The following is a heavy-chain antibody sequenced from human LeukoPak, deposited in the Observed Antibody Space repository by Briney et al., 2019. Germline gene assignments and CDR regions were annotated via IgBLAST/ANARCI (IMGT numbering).Heavy chain of an antibody. CDR2: INHSGST. V-gene: IGHV4-34*01. CDR3: ARVPHYYYYYMDV. CDR1: GGSISSYY. Sequence: SETLSLTCTVSGGSISSYYWSWIRQPPGKGLEWIGEINHSGSTNYNPSLKSRVTISVDTSKNQFSLKLSSVTAADTAVYYCARVPHYYYYYMDVWGKGTTVTVSS. J-gene: IGHJ6*03.